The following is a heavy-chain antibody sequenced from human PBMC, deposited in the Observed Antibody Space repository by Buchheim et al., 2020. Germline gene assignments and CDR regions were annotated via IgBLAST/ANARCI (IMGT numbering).Heavy chain of an antibody. J-gene: IGHJ2*01. CDR2: ISGSSSRT. Sequence: EVQLLESGGDLAQPGGSLRLSCAASGFTLSSSGMTWVRQAPGKGLEWVSAISGSSSRTFYADSVRGRFTISRDNSKNTLFLQMTSLRSEDTAVYYCAKRGDRSYWYFDLWGRGTL. CDR3: AKRGDRSYWYFDL. V-gene: IGHV3-23*01. CDR1: GFTLSSSG. D-gene: IGHD7-27*01.